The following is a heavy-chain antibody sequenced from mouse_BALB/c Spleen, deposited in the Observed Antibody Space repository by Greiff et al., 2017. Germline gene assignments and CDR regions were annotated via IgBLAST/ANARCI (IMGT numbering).Heavy chain of an antibody. V-gene: IGHV3-2*02. CDR3: AQLGEDAMDY. Sequence: EVKVEESGPGLVKPSQSLSLTCTVTGYSITSDYAWNWIRQFPGNKLEWMGYISYSGSTSYNPSLKSRISITRDTSKNQFFLQLNSVTTEDTATYYCAQLGEDAMDYWGQGTSVTVSS. CDR2: ISYSGST. D-gene: IGHD4-1*02. CDR1: GYSITSDYA. J-gene: IGHJ4*01.